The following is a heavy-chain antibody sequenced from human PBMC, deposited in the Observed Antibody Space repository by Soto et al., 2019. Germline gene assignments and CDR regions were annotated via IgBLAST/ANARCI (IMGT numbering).Heavy chain of an antibody. J-gene: IGHJ5*02. CDR3: ASHVSGNWFDP. D-gene: IGHD1-26*01. V-gene: IGHV5-51*01. CDR2: TNPGDSDT. CDR1: GYSFSRYW. Sequence: PGESLKISCKGFGYSFSRYWIGRVRQMPGKGLEWMGITNPGDSDTRYSPSFQGQVTISVDKSISTAYLQWSSLKASDTAMYYCASHVSGNWFDPWGQGTQVTVSS.